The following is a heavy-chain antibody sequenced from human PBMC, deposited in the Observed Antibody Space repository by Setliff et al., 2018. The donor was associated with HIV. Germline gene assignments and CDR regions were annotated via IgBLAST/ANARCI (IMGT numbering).Heavy chain of an antibody. V-gene: IGHV4-59*08. CDR3: ARASSRLNCSGGSCYRAPYAFDI. CDR1: GGSFSGYY. D-gene: IGHD2-15*01. Sequence: SETLSLTCGVYGGSFSGYYWSWIRQPPGKGLEWIGYIYYSGSTNYNPSLKSRVTISVDTSKNQFSLKLSSVTAADTAVYYCARASSRLNCSGGSCYRAPYAFDIWGQGTMVTVSS. CDR2: IYYSGST. J-gene: IGHJ3*02.